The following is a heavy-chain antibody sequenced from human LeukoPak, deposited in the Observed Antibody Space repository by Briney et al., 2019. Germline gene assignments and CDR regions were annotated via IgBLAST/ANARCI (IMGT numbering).Heavy chain of an antibody. CDR3: ARGSIVGALVGI. V-gene: IGHV1-2*02. D-gene: IGHD1-26*01. CDR2: INPNSGGT. CDR1: GYTFTGYY. Sequence: ASVKVSCKASGYTFTGYYMHWVRQAPGQGLEWMGWINPNSGGTNYAQKVQGRVTMTRDTSISTAYMELSRLRSDDTAVYYCARGSIVGALVGIWGQGTMVTVSS. J-gene: IGHJ3*02.